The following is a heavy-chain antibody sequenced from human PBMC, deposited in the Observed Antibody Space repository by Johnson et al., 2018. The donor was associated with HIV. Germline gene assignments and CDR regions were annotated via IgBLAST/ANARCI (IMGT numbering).Heavy chain of an antibody. J-gene: IGHJ3*02. CDR1: GFTVSSNY. Sequence: VQLVESGGGLVQPGGSLRLSCAASGFTVSSNYMSWVRQAPGKGLEWVSVIYSGGSTYYADSVKGRFTISRDNSKNTLYLQMNSLRAEDTAVYYCARGRDCYKRNAFDIWGQGTMVTVSS. CDR3: ARGRDCYKRNAFDI. V-gene: IGHV3-66*01. D-gene: IGHD5-24*01. CDR2: IYSGGST.